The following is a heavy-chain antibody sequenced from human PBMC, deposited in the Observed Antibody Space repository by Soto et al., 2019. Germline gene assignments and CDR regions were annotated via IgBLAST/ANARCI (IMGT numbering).Heavy chain of an antibody. J-gene: IGHJ6*02. V-gene: IGHV1-69*13. Sequence: SVKVSCKASGGTFSSYAISWVRQAPGQGLEWMGGIIPIFGTANYAQKFQGRVTITADESTSTAYMELSSLRSEDTTVYYCARRSAKLSYYYYGMDVWGQGTTVTVSS. D-gene: IGHD1-26*01. CDR2: IIPIFGTA. CDR1: GGTFSSYA. CDR3: ARRSAKLSYYYYGMDV.